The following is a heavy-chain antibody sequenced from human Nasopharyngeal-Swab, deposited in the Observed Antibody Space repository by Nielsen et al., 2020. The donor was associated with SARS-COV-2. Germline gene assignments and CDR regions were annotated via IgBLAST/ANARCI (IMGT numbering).Heavy chain of an antibody. CDR2: IDTDGSTP. CDR1: GFTFSRYW. V-gene: IGHV3-74*01. J-gene: IGHJ5*02. D-gene: IGHD2-21*01. Sequence: GESLKIFCAASGFTFSRYWMHWVRQVPGKGLVWVSRIDTDGSTPDHADSVKGRFNISRDNAKTTLYLQMNNLRAEATALYYGARDVAGADSAWGQGTLVTVSS. CDR3: ARDVAGADSA.